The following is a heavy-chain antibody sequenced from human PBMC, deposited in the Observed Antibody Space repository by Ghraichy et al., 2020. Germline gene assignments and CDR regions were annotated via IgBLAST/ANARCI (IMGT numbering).Heavy chain of an antibody. D-gene: IGHD6-13*01. CDR3: ARLEGIAAAGDAFDI. J-gene: IGHJ3*02. CDR1: GGSISSGGYY. Sequence: SQTLSLTCTVSGGSISSGGYYWSWIRQHPGKGLEWIGYIYYSGSTYYNPSLKSRVTISVDTSKNQFSLKLSSVTAADTAVYYCARLEGIAAAGDAFDIWGQGTMVTVSS. V-gene: IGHV4-31*03. CDR2: IYYSGST.